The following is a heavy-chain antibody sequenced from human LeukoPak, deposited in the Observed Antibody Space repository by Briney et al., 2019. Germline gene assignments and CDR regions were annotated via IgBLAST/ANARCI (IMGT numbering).Heavy chain of an antibody. CDR3: ARGGTMVRGATYYYYYMDV. Sequence: ASVKVSCKASGYTFNDYYMHWVRQAPRQGLEWMGWINPNSGGTNYEQKFQGRVTMTRDTSISTAYMELSSLRSDDTAVYYCARGGTMVRGATYYYYYMDVWGKGTTVTISS. CDR1: GYTFNDYY. V-gene: IGHV1-2*02. J-gene: IGHJ6*03. CDR2: INPNSGGT. D-gene: IGHD3-10*01.